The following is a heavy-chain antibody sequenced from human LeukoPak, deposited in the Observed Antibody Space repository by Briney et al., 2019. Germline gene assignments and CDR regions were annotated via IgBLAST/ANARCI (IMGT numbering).Heavy chain of an antibody. CDR3: ARDNVGPTIDY. CDR1: GFTFDDYA. Sequence: GGSLRLSCVASGFTFDDYAMYWVRQAPGKGLEWVANIKQDGSEKYYVDSVKGRFTIPRDNAKNSLYLQMNSLRAEDTAVYYCARDNVGPTIDYWGQGTLVTVSS. CDR2: IKQDGSEK. D-gene: IGHD1-26*01. J-gene: IGHJ4*02. V-gene: IGHV3-7*01.